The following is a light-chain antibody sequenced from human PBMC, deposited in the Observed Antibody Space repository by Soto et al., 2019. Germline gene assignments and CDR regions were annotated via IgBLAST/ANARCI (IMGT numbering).Light chain of an antibody. V-gene: IGLV1-44*01. J-gene: IGLJ1*01. CDR2: SNN. Sequence: QAVRTQPPSASGTRGQRVTISCSGSSSNIGSNTVNWYQQLPGTAPKLLIYSNNQRPSGVPDRFSGSKSGTSASLAISGLQSEDEADYYCAAWDDSLNGYVFGTGTKVTVL. CDR1: SSNIGSNT. CDR3: AAWDDSLNGYV.